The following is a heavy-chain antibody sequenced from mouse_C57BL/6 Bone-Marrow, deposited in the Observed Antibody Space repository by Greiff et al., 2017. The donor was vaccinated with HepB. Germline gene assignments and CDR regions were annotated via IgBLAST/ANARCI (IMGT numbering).Heavy chain of an antibody. Sequence: VQLQHSGAELVRPGASVKLSCTASGFNIKDDYMHWVKQRPEQGLEWIGWIDPENGDTEYASKFQGKATITADTSSNTAYLQLSSLTSEDTAVYYCTILGYFDYWGQGTTLTVSS. CDR3: TILGYFDY. J-gene: IGHJ2*01. CDR2: IDPENGDT. V-gene: IGHV14-4*01. CDR1: GFNIKDDY.